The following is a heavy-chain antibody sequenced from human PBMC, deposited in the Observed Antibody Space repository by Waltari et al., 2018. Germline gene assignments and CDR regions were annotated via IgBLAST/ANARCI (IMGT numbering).Heavy chain of an antibody. CDR3: ANFYSEQVFDY. Sequence: QVQLVESGGGVVQPGRSLRLSCAASGFTFSSYAMHWVRQAQGKGLEWVAVISYDGSNKYYADSVKGRFTISRDNSKNTLYLQMNSLRAEDTAVYYCANFYSEQVFDYWGQGTLVTVSS. J-gene: IGHJ4*02. CDR2: ISYDGSNK. D-gene: IGHD1-26*01. CDR1: GFTFSSYA. V-gene: IGHV3-30-3*01.